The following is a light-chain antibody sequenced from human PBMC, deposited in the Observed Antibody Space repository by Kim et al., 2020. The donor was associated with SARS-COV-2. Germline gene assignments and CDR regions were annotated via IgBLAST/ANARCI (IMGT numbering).Light chain of an antibody. V-gene: IGLV2-14*03. Sequence: GHSVTISCTGTSSDVGGYNYVSWYQHHPGKAPKLMIYDVSKRPSGVSNRFSGSKSGNTASLTISGLQAEDAANYYCSSYTSSSTWVFGGGTKLTVL. J-gene: IGLJ3*02. CDR2: DVS. CDR1: SSDVGGYNY. CDR3: SSYTSSSTWV.